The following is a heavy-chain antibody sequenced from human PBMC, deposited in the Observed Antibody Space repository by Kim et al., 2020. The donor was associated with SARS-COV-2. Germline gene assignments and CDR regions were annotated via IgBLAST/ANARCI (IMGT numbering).Heavy chain of an antibody. CDR1: GGSISSGGYY. Sequence: SETLSLTCTVSGGSISSGGYYWSWIRQHPGKGLEWIGYIYYSGSTYYNPSLKSRVTISVDTSKNQFSLKLSSVTAADTAVYYCARDRGRIQLWLSVDYYGMDVWGQGTTVTVSS. D-gene: IGHD5-18*01. CDR2: IYYSGST. CDR3: ARDRGRIQLWLSVDYYGMDV. J-gene: IGHJ6*02. V-gene: IGHV4-31*03.